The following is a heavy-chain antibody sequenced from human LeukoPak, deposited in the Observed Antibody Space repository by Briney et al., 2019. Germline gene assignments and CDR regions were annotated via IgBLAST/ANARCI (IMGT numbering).Heavy chain of an antibody. V-gene: IGHV4-38-2*01. CDR2: IYHSGST. CDR3: ASKGSSTSCCPKDY. CDR1: GYSISSGYY. D-gene: IGHD2-2*01. Sequence: SETLSLTCAVSGYSISSGYYWGWIRQPPVKGLEWIGSIYHSGSTYYNPSLKSRVTISVDTSKNQFSLKLSAVTAADTAVYYCASKGSSTSCCPKDYWGQGTLVTVSS. J-gene: IGHJ4*02.